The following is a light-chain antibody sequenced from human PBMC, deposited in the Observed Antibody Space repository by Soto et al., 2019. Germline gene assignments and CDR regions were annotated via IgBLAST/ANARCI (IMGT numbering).Light chain of an antibody. CDR3: SSYRNTITV. CDR2: EVT. Sequence: QSALTQPASVSGSPGQSVTISCTGTSSDVGDYKYVSWYQQHPGKAPKLLIYEVTSRPSGVSDRFSGSKSGNTASLTISGLQAEDEAGYYCSSYRNTITVFGGGTQLTVL. J-gene: IGLJ3*02. V-gene: IGLV2-14*01. CDR1: SSDVGDYKY.